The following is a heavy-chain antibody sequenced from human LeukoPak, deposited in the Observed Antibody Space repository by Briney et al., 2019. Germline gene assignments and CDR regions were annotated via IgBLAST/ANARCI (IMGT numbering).Heavy chain of an antibody. CDR2: INPNSGGT. D-gene: IGHD1-26*01. J-gene: IGHJ4*02. CDR1: GYTFTSYG. Sequence: GASVKVSCKTSGYTFTSYGINWVRQAPGQGLEWMGWINPNSGGTNYAQKFQGRVTMTRDTSISTAYMELSRLRSDDTAMYYCARDSGSFHFDYWGQGTLVTVSS. CDR3: ARDSGSFHFDY. V-gene: IGHV1-2*02.